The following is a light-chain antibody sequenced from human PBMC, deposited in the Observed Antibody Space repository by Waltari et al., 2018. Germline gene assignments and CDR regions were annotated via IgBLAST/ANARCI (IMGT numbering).Light chain of an antibody. CDR2: TDN. V-gene: IGLV1-47*01. Sequence: QSVLTQPSSASGTPGQRVTISCSGSSSNIGSNYVYWYQQLPGTAPKLLIHTDNQRPSGVPDRFSASKSGASASLAISGLRSDDEADYYCAAWDDSLTGRVFGGGTKLTVL. CDR3: AAWDDSLTGRV. J-gene: IGLJ3*02. CDR1: SSNIGSNY.